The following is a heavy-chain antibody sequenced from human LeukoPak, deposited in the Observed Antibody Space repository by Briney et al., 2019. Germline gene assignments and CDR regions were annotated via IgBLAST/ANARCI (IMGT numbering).Heavy chain of an antibody. J-gene: IGHJ4*02. Sequence: PGGSLRLSCAAYGFTFSSYGMSWVRQAPGKGLEWVSAISGSGGSTYYADSVKGRFTISRDNSKNTLYLQMNSLRAEDTAVYYCARANEGNYYDSSGYYSLGYWGQGTLVTVSS. D-gene: IGHD3-22*01. V-gene: IGHV3-23*01. CDR3: ARANEGNYYDSSGYYSLGY. CDR1: GFTFSSYG. CDR2: ISGSGGST.